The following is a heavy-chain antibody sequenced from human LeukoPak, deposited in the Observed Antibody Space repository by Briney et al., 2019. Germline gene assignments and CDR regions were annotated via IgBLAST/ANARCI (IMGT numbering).Heavy chain of an antibody. CDR1: GGSISSSSYY. J-gene: IGHJ6*03. CDR2: IYYSGST. Sequence: SETLSLTCTVSGGSISSSSYYWGWIRQPPGKGLEWIGSIYYSGSTYYNPSLKSQITISVDTSKNQFSLKLSSVTAADTAVYYCARLRDYYDILTGYYTGYYMDVWGKGTTVTISS. V-gene: IGHV4-39*07. CDR3: ARLRDYYDILTGYYTGYYMDV. D-gene: IGHD3-9*01.